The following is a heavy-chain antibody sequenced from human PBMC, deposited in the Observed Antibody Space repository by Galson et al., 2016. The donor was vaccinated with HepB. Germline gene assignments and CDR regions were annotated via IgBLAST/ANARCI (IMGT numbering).Heavy chain of an antibody. J-gene: IGHJ4*02. Sequence: SETLSLTCTVYGGSFSGYYWSWIRQPPGKGLEWIGEINDGGSANYNPSLMSRVTISVDTSKNQFSLNLSSVTPADTAVYYCARERWTTADSWGQGTLVTVSS. CDR3: ARERWTTADS. CDR2: INDGGSA. D-gene: IGHD4-17*01. CDR1: GGSFSGYY. V-gene: IGHV4-34*01.